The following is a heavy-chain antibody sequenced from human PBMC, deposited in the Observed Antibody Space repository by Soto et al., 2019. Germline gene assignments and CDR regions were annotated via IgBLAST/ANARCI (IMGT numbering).Heavy chain of an antibody. CDR1: GGSISSYS. CDR3: ASYSSGWYDVIY. Sequence: SETLSLTCIVSGGSISSYSWSWIRQPPGKGLECIGCIYYSGSTDYNPSLRGRVTISVDTSKNQFSLRLSSVSAADTAVYYCASYSSGWYDVIYWGQGTLVTVSS. V-gene: IGHV4-59*01. J-gene: IGHJ4*02. D-gene: IGHD6-19*01. CDR2: IYYSGST.